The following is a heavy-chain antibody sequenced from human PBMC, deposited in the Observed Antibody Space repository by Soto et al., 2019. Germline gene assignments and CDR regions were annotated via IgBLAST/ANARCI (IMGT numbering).Heavy chain of an antibody. V-gene: IGHV3-74*01. J-gene: IGHJ4*02. CDR2: INIDGSST. Sequence: EVQLVESGGGLVQPGGSLRLSCAASGFTLSSYWMHWVRQAPGKGLVWVSRINIDGSSTSYADSVMGRFTISRDNAKNTLYLQVNSLRAEDTAVYYCARSRDGYNFVGDCWGQGTLVTVSS. D-gene: IGHD5-12*01. CDR1: GFTLSSYW. CDR3: ARSRDGYNFVGDC.